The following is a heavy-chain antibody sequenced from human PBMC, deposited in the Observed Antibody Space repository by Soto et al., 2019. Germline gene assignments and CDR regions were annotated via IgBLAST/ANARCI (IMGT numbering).Heavy chain of an antibody. CDR1: GFTFSSYG. Sequence: PGGSLRLSCAASGFTFSSYGMHWVRQAPGKGLEWVAVIWYDGSNKYYADSVKGRFTISRDNSKNTLYLQMNSLRAEGTAVYYCARGGTAMVYHFDYWGQGTLVTVSS. V-gene: IGHV3-33*01. CDR3: ARGGTAMVYHFDY. J-gene: IGHJ4*02. D-gene: IGHD5-18*01. CDR2: IWYDGSNK.